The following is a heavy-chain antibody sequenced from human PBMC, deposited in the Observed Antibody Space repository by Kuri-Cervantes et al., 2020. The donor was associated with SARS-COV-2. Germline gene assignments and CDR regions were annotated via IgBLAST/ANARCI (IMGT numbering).Heavy chain of an antibody. CDR3: ATPFGVVPY. CDR2: IYYSGST. D-gene: IGHD3-3*01. V-gene: IGHV4-30-2*01. J-gene: IGHJ4*02. CDR1: GGSISSGGYF. Sequence: LRLSCAVSGGSISSGGYFWSWIRQPPGKGLEWIGYIYYSGSTYYNPSLKSRVTISVDRSKNQFSLKLRSVTAADTAVYYCATPFGVVPYWGRGTLVTVSS.